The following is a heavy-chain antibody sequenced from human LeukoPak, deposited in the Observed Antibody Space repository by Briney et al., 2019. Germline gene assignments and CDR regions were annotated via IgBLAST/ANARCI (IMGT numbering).Heavy chain of an antibody. D-gene: IGHD2-2*01. CDR2: IYDSGET. Sequence: KPSQTLSLTCTVSGGSIGSGDYYWNWIRQPPGKGLEWIGYIYDSGETYYNPPLKSRVIISLDTSKNQFYLRLSSVTASDTAVYYCARDRGVVIPFDYWGQGTLVTVSS. V-gene: IGHV4-30-4*08. CDR3: ARDRGVVIPFDY. CDR1: GGSIGSGDYY. J-gene: IGHJ4*02.